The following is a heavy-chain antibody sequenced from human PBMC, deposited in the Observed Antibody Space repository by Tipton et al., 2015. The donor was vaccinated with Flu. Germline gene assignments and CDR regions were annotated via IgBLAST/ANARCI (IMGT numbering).Heavy chain of an antibody. J-gene: IGHJ5*02. D-gene: IGHD6-13*01. V-gene: IGHV4-39*07. CDR2: IYFSGNT. CDR1: GGSISSSSYY. CDR3: ARDPGSRIFYP. Sequence: TLSLTCTVSGGSISSSSYYWGWIRQPPGKGLEWIGSIYFSGNTYYNPSLKSRVTISVDTSKNQFSLKVSSVTAADTAVYYCARDPGSRIFYPWGQGTLVTVSS.